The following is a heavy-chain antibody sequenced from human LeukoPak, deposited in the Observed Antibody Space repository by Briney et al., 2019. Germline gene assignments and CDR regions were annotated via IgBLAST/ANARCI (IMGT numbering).Heavy chain of an antibody. CDR1: GFTFSSYS. CDR2: ISSGSRTI. Sequence: GGSLRLSRAASGFTFSSYSMNWVRQALGKGLEWVSYISSGSRTIYYADSVKGRFTVSRDNAKNSLYLQMNSLRAEDTAVYYCARESISGHRDFDYWGQGALVTVSS. J-gene: IGHJ4*02. D-gene: IGHD1-26*01. V-gene: IGHV3-48*01. CDR3: ARESISGHRDFDY.